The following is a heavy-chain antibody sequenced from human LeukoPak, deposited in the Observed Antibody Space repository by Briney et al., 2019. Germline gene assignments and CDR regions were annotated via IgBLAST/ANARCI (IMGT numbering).Heavy chain of an antibody. D-gene: IGHD3-22*01. J-gene: IGHJ4*02. CDR2: INHSGST. CDR1: GYSISNGYY. V-gene: IGHV4-38-2*01. Sequence: SETLSLTCAVSGYSISNGYYWVWIRQPPGRGLEWIGEINHSGSTNYNPSLKSRVTISLDTSTDQFSLKLSSVTAADTALYFCARGPSVRYYAGSGYYYFDYWGQGTLVTVSS. CDR3: ARGPSVRYYAGSGYYYFDY.